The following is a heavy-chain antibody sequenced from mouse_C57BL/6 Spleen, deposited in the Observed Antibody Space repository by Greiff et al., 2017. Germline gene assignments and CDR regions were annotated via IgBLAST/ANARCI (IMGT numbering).Heavy chain of an antibody. CDR1: GFNIKNTY. Sequence: VQLQQSVAELVRPGASVKLSCTASGFNIKNTYMHWVKQRPEQGLEWIGRIDPANGNTKYAPKFQGKATITADTSSNTAYLQLSSRTSEDTAIYYCATYYDGDYYAMDYWGQGTSVTVSS. D-gene: IGHD2-4*01. CDR3: ATYYDGDYYAMDY. J-gene: IGHJ4*01. V-gene: IGHV14-3*01. CDR2: IDPANGNT.